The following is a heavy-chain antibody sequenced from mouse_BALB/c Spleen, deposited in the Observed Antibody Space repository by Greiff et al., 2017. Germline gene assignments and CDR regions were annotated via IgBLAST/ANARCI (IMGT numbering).Heavy chain of an antibody. Sequence: QVQLQQSGPSLVQPSQSLSTTCTVSGFSLTSYGVHWVRQSPGKGLQWLGVIWRGGSTDYNAAFMSRLSITKDNSKSQVFFKMNSLQADDTAIYYCAKKGHYGNLFAYWGQGTLVTVSA. CDR1: GFSLTSYG. CDR3: AKKGHYGNLFAY. J-gene: IGHJ3*01. CDR2: IWRGGST. V-gene: IGHV2-5-1*01. D-gene: IGHD2-1*01.